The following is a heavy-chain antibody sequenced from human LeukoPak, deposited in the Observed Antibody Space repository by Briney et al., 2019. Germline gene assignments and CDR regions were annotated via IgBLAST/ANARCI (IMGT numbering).Heavy chain of an antibody. CDR2: IHSNDDT. J-gene: IGHJ4*02. Sequence: GGSLRLSCAASDFTVISNYMTWVRQPPGKGLECISVIHSNDDTFYAASVQGRFTISRDTSNHMLYLQMNSLRAEDTAVYFCTRGHAAMGDYWGQGTLVTVSS. D-gene: IGHD5-18*01. CDR1: DFTVISNY. V-gene: IGHV3-53*03. CDR3: TRGHAAMGDY.